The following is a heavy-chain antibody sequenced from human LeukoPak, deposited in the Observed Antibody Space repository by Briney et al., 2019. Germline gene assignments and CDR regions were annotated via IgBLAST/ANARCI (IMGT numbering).Heavy chain of an antibody. V-gene: IGHV3-30*18. CDR3: AKDREWLGVLSY. D-gene: IGHD3-3*01. Sequence: GGSLRLSCAASGFTFSSYGMHWVRQAPGKGLEWVAVISYDGSNKYYADSVKGRFIISRDSSKNTLYLQMNSLRAEDTAVYYCAKDREWLGVLSYWGQGTLVTVSS. CDR1: GFTFSSYG. CDR2: ISYDGSNK. J-gene: IGHJ4*02.